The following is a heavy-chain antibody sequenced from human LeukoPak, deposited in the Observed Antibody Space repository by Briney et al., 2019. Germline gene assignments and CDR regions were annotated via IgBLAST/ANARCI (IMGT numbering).Heavy chain of an antibody. CDR3: ARQKCTSTSCLTKNAFDI. J-gene: IGHJ3*02. CDR2: IYTSGST. Sequence: SETLSLTCTVSGSISGYYWSWIRQPPGKGLEWIGYIYTSGSTNYNPSLKSRVTLSVDTSKNQFSLDLSSMTAADTAVYYCARQKCTSTSCLTKNAFDIWGQGTMVTVSS. D-gene: IGHD2-2*01. V-gene: IGHV4-4*09. CDR1: GSISGYY.